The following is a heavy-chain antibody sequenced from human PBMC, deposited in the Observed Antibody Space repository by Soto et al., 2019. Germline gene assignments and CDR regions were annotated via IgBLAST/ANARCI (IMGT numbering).Heavy chain of an antibody. V-gene: IGHV1-18*01. D-gene: IGHD3-10*01. J-gene: IGHJ4*02. Sequence: GASVMVSCKPSGYTFTSYGITWVRQAPGQGLEWMGWISAYNGNTNYAQKFQGRVTMTTDTSTSTAYMELRSLGSDDTAVYYCASGWFGEFVYQFDYWGQGTLVTVSS. CDR3: ASGWFGEFVYQFDY. CDR2: ISAYNGNT. CDR1: GYTFTSYG.